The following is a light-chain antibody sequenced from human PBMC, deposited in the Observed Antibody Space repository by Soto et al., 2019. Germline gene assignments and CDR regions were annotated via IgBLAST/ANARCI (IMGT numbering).Light chain of an antibody. Sequence: EIVLTQSPGTLSSSPGERATLSCRASQSVSSSYLAWYQQKPGQPPRLLIYGASSRATGIPDRFSGSGSGTDFTLTISRLEPEDFAVYYCQQYGGSSWTFGQGTKVDIK. J-gene: IGKJ1*01. V-gene: IGKV3-20*01. CDR2: GAS. CDR3: QQYGGSSWT. CDR1: QSVSSSY.